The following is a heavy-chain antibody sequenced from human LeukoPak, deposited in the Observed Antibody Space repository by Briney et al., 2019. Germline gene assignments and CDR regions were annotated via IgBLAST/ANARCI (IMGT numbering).Heavy chain of an antibody. D-gene: IGHD4-23*01. CDR1: GGSITTYY. V-gene: IGHV4-59*01. J-gene: IGHJ4*02. Sequence: SETLSLTCTVSGGSITTYYWSWIRQPPGKGLEWIGYIYYSGSTSYNPSLKSRVTISVDTSKNQFSLKLSSVTAADTAVYYCARGWNYGGNLGYFDYWGQGTLVTVSS. CDR3: ARGWNYGGNLGYFDY. CDR2: IYYSGST.